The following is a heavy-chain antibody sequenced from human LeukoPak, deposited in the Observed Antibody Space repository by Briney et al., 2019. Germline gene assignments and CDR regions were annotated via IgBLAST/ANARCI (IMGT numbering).Heavy chain of an antibody. CDR1: GYTFTTYG. CDR3: ARDRPGFGTIESPEY. V-gene: IGHV1-18*01. J-gene: IGHJ4*02. D-gene: IGHD1-1*01. Sequence: ASVKVSCEASGYTFTTYGISWVRQAPGQGLEWMGWISGNNGNTRYAQKLQDRVTMTTDTSTRTAYMELRNLKSDDTAVYYCARDRPGFGTIESPEYWGQGTLVTVSS. CDR2: ISGNNGNT.